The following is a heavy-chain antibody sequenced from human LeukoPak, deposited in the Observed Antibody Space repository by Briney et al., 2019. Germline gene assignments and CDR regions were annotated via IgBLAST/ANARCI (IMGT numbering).Heavy chain of an antibody. CDR1: GFTFSTYW. CDR2: IKQDGSEK. J-gene: IGHJ4*02. Sequence: PGGSLRLSCAVSGFTFSTYWMSWVRQAPGKGLEWVANIKQDGSEKYYVDSVKGRFTISRDNAKNSLYLQMNSLRAEDTAVYYCVSFTGYYFYFDCWGQGTLVTVSS. D-gene: IGHD3-9*01. CDR3: VSFTGYYFYFDC. V-gene: IGHV3-7*01.